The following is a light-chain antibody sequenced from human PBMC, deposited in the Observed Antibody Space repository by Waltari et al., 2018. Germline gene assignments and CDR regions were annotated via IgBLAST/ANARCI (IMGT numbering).Light chain of an antibody. Sequence: QSVLTQPPSASGNPGQRVTISCSGTYSNMGSHSANWFQHRPGTAPKLPIHSNTERPSGVPGRFSGSKSGTSASLAISGLQSEDEGDYYCALWDDSLNGVVFGGGTKLTVL. CDR3: ALWDDSLNGVV. CDR1: YSNMGSHS. J-gene: IGLJ2*01. CDR2: SNT. V-gene: IGLV1-44*01.